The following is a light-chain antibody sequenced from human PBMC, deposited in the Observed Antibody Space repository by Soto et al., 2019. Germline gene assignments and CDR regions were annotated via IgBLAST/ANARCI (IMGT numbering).Light chain of an antibody. CDR3: QQYNSYSGT. J-gene: IGKJ1*01. CDR1: QSISSW. V-gene: IGKV1-5*01. CDR2: DAS. Sequence: DIQMTQSPSTLSASVGDRVTITCRASQSISSWLAWYQQKPGKAPKLLIYDASSLESGVPSRFSGSGSGTEFTRTISSLQPDDFATYYYQQYNSYSGTFGQGTKVEIK.